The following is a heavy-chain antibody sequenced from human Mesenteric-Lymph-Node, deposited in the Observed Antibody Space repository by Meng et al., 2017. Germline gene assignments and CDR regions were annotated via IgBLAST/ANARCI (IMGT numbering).Heavy chain of an antibody. CDR3: ARVVGYYDSTEGYFDY. CDR1: GGSFSGYY. Sequence: SQTLSLTCAVYGGSFSGYYWSWIRQPPGKGLEWIGSIYHSGSTYYNPSLKSRVTISVDTSKNQFSLKLSSVTAADTAVYYCARVVGYYDSTEGYFDYWGQGTLVTVSS. J-gene: IGHJ4*02. CDR2: IYHSGST. V-gene: IGHV4-34*01. D-gene: IGHD3-22*01.